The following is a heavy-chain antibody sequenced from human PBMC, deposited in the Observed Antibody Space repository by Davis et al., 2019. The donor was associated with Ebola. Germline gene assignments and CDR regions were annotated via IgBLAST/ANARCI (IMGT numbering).Heavy chain of an antibody. J-gene: IGHJ4*02. CDR3: AKDQDTAMVWGFDY. V-gene: IGHV3-30*18. Sequence: PGGSLRLSCAASGFTFSSYGMHWVRQAPGKGLEWVAVISYDGSNKYYADSVKGRFTISRDNSKNTLYLQMNSLRAEDTAVYYCAKDQDTAMVWGFDYWGQGTLVTVSS. CDR2: ISYDGSNK. CDR1: GFTFSSYG. D-gene: IGHD5-18*01.